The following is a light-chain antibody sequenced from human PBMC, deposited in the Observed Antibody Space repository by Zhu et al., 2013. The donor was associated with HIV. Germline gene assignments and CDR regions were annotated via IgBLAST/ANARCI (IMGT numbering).Light chain of an antibody. CDR1: SSNIGAGYD. J-gene: IGLJ3*02. Sequence: QSVLTQPPSVSGAPGQRVTISCTGSSSNIGAGYDVHWYQQLPGTAPKLLVYGNDYRPSGVPDRFSGSKSGTSASLTISGLQAEDEGDYYCSSYTINTLQLFGGGTKVTVL. CDR2: GND. CDR3: SSYTINTLQL. V-gene: IGLV1-40*01.